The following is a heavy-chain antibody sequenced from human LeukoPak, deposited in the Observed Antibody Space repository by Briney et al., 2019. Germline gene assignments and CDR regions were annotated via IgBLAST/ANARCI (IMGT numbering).Heavy chain of an antibody. CDR3: ARIRSPASSSSLDP. Sequence: SSETLSLTCTVSGYSINNYYWSWIRQPPGKGLEWIGHMSNSGTTSYNPSLKGRVTLSVDTSKNQFSLKLTSVTAADTAVYYCARIRSPASSSSLDPWGQGTLVIVSS. CDR1: GYSINNYY. V-gene: IGHV4-59*01. D-gene: IGHD6-6*01. J-gene: IGHJ5*02. CDR2: MSNSGTT.